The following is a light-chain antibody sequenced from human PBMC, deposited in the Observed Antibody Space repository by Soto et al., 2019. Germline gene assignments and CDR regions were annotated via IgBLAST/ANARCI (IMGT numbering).Light chain of an antibody. Sequence: TQSPSSLSASVGDRVTLSCRASQSVRSNLAWYQQKPGQAPRLLIYGASNRATGIPDRFSGSGSGTDFTLTISRLEPEDFAVYYCQQYGSSGTFGQGTKVDIK. CDR1: QSVRSN. V-gene: IGKV3-20*01. J-gene: IGKJ1*01. CDR3: QQYGSSGT. CDR2: GAS.